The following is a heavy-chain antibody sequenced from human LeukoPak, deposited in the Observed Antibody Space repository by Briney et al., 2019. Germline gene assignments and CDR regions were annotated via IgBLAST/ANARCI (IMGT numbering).Heavy chain of an antibody. CDR3: TSHAAFDP. Sequence: TGGSLRLSCAASGFTFNNAWMNWVRQAPGKGLEWVGRIKSENVGGTTDYAAPVKGRFTISRDDSKNTVYLQMNSLKIEDTAVYYCTSHAAFDPWGQGTLVTVSS. V-gene: IGHV3-15*01. J-gene: IGHJ5*02. CDR2: IKSENVGGTT. CDR1: GFTFNNAW.